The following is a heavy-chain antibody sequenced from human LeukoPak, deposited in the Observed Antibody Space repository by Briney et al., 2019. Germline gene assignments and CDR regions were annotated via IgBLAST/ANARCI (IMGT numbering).Heavy chain of an antibody. CDR2: ISTDGSTT. Sequence: GGSLRLSCAASGFTFSSYWMHWVRRVPGKGLVWVSRISTDGSTTTYADSVKGRFTISRDNAKNTLYLQMNSLRAEGTAVYYCAKDFRAAARYYFDYWGQGTLVTVSS. CDR1: GFTFSSYW. J-gene: IGHJ4*02. CDR3: AKDFRAAARYYFDY. D-gene: IGHD6-13*01. V-gene: IGHV3-74*01.